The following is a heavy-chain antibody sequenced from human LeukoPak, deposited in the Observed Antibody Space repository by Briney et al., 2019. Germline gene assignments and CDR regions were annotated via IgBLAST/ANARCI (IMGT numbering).Heavy chain of an antibody. Sequence: GGSLRLSCAASGFTFNNYGMSWVRQTPGKGLEWVSSISGSGAGTYNADSVKGRFTISRDNSKNTLYLQMSSLRAEDTAVYYCAKESARYVGGYFDYWGQGALVTVSS. V-gene: IGHV3-23*01. J-gene: IGHJ4*02. CDR3: AKESARYVGGYFDY. CDR2: ISGSGAGT. D-gene: IGHD3-10*01. CDR1: GFTFNNYG.